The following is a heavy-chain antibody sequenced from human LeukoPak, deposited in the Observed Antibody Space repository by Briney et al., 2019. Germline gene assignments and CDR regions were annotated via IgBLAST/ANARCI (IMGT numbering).Heavy chain of an antibody. V-gene: IGHV3-7*01. CDR3: ARNNEDIVVVPRFDP. D-gene: IGHD2-2*01. Sequence: GSLRLSCAASGFTFSSFWMSWVRQAPGKGLEWVANIKQDGSEKYYVDSVKGRSTISRDNAKNSLYLQMNSLRAEDTAVYYCARNNEDIVVVPRFDPWGQGTLVTVSS. CDR1: GFTFSSFW. J-gene: IGHJ5*02. CDR2: IKQDGSEK.